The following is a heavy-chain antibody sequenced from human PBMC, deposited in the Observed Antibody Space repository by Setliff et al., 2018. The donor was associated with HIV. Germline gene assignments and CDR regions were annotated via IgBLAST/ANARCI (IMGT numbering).Heavy chain of an antibody. CDR2: IYHSGST. CDR3: AGRDCGGDCSIHWFDP. Sequence: PSETLSLTCAVSGYSLSSDYYWGWIRQPPGKGLEWSASIYHSGSTYYNPSLKSRVIISVDTSKNQFSLKLNSVTAADTAVYYCAGRDCGGDCSIHWFDPWGQGTLVTVSS. V-gene: IGHV4-38-2*01. CDR1: GYSLSSDYY. D-gene: IGHD2-21*02. J-gene: IGHJ5*02.